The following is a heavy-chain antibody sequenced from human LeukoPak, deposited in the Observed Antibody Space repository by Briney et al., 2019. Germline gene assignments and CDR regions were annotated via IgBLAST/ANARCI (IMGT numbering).Heavy chain of an antibody. CDR1: GFTFSSYS. V-gene: IGHV3-21*01. CDR3: ARDGGIVGATDY. Sequence: GGSLRLSCAASGFTFSSYSMNWVRQAPGKGLEWVSSITRSNYIYYADSVKGRFTISRDNAKNSLYLQMNSLRAEDTAVYYCARDGGIVGATDYWGQGTLVTVSS. CDR2: ITRSNYI. J-gene: IGHJ4*02. D-gene: IGHD1-26*01.